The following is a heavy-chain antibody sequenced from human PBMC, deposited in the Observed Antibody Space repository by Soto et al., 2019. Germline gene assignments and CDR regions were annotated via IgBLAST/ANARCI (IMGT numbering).Heavy chain of an antibody. V-gene: IGHV1-69*01. D-gene: IGHD2-21*02. CDR3: AREVVTETTLGYFDY. CDR2: IIPFFGTP. Sequence: QVPLVQSGAEVKKSGSSVRVSCTASGGTFSNDAISWVRQAPGQGLEWLGRIIPFFGTPDYSQSFQGRLTITADESTGTAYMDLRSLRSDDTAVYYCAREVVTETTLGYFDYWGQGTLVTVS. CDR1: GGTFSNDA. J-gene: IGHJ4*02.